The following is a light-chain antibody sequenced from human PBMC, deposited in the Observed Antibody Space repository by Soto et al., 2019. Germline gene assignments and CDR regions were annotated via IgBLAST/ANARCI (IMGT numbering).Light chain of an antibody. CDR1: SSDVGSYNL. CDR2: EGS. CDR3: CSYAGSSTFSLV. Sequence: QSALTQPASVSGSPGQSITISCTGTSSDVGSYNLVSWYQQHPGKAPKLMIYEGSKRPSGVSNRFSGSKSGNTASVTISALQAEDEADYYCCSYAGSSTFSLVFGGGTKLTVL. J-gene: IGLJ2*01. V-gene: IGLV2-23*03.